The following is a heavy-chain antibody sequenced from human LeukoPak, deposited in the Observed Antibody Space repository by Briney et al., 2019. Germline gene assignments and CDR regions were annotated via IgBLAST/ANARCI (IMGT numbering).Heavy chain of an antibody. Sequence: SGNVSCKVSGSTFTSYDINWVRQAAGHGLEWMGWMNTNRGNTGYAQKFRGRVTMTRNTSISTAYMELSSLRSEATAVYYCARGLGVPAAIVYYYYYMDVWGKGTTVTVSS. CDR3: ARGLGVPAAIVYYYYYMDV. CDR1: GSTFTSYD. V-gene: IGHV1-8*01. J-gene: IGHJ6*03. CDR2: MNTNRGNT. D-gene: IGHD2-2*02.